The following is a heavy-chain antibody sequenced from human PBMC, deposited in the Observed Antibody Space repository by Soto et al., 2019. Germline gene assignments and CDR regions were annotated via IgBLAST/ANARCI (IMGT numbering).Heavy chain of an antibody. V-gene: IGHV1-3*01. CDR2: INAGNGNT. J-gene: IGHJ4*02. Sequence: GASVKVSCKASGYTFTSYAMHWVRQAPGQRLEWMGWINAGNGNTKYSQKFQGRVTITRDTSASTAYMELSSLRSEDTAVYYCARARGYSYLQRRAPRYYFDYWGQGTLVTVSS. D-gene: IGHD5-18*01. CDR1: GYTFTSYA. CDR3: ARARGYSYLQRRAPRYYFDY.